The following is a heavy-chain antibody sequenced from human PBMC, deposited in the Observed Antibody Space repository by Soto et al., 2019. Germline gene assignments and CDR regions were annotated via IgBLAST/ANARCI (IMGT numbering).Heavy chain of an antibody. D-gene: IGHD3-22*01. CDR2: IYSGGST. V-gene: IGHV3-66*01. CDR3: ARASRNYYDSSGYLYYFDY. J-gene: IGHJ4*02. CDR1: GFTVSSNY. Sequence: GGSLRLSCAASGFTVSSNYMSWVRQAPGKGLERVSVIYSGGSTYYADSVKGRFTISRDNSKNTLYLQMNSLRAEDTAVYYCARASRNYYDSSGYLYYFDYWGQGTPVTVSS.